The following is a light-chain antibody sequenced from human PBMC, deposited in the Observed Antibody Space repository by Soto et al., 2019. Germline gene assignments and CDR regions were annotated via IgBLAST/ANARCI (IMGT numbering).Light chain of an antibody. V-gene: IGKV3-20*01. Sequence: IELTQSPDTLSLSPGERATLSCRASQTVSSDYLAWYQQKPGQAPRLLIYGASTRATGIPDRFSGSGSGTDFTLTISRLEPEDFAVYYCQQYGSSGTFGQGTKVDIK. CDR2: GAS. CDR1: QTVSSDY. CDR3: QQYGSSGT. J-gene: IGKJ1*01.